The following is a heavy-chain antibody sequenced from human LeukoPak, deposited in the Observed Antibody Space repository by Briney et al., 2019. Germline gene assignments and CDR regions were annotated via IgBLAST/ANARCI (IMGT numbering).Heavy chain of an antibody. CDR3: ARDAYAAPGGDY. CDR2: IKQYGSDK. CDR1: GFSLSSYW. J-gene: IGHJ4*02. Sequence: GGSLRLSCAASGFSLSSYWMSWVPQAPGKGLEWVANIKQYGSDKYYLHSVKGRFTISRHNDRNSLYPQMNRLRPEHAAVYYRARDAYAAPGGDYWGPGTLVTVSS. D-gene: IGHD2-2*01. V-gene: IGHV3-7*01.